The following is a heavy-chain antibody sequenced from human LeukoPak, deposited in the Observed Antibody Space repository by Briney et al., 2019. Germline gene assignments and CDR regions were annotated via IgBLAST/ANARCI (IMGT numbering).Heavy chain of an antibody. V-gene: IGHV3-30*02. CDR2: IRYDGSNK. CDR3: AKRDSSGWYSVDY. D-gene: IGHD6-19*01. CDR1: GFTFRNYG. J-gene: IGHJ4*02. Sequence: GGSLRLSCAASGFTFRNYGMHWVRQAPGKGLEWVAFIRYDGSNKYYADSVKGRFTISRDNSKNTLYLQMNSLRAEDTAVYYCAKRDSSGWYSVDYWGQGTLVTVSS.